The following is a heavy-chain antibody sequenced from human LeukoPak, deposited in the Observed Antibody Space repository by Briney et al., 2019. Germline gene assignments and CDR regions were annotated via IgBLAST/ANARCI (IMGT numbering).Heavy chain of an antibody. CDR2: ISAYNGNT. D-gene: IGHD1-26*01. Sequence: ASVKVSCKASGYTFTSYGISWVRQAPGQGLEWMGWISAYNGNTNYAQKLQGRVTMTTDTSTSTAYMELRSLRSEDMAVYYCARSLGVGSTLDYWGQGTLVTVSS. CDR1: GYTFTSYG. CDR3: ARSLGVGSTLDY. V-gene: IGHV1-18*03. J-gene: IGHJ4*02.